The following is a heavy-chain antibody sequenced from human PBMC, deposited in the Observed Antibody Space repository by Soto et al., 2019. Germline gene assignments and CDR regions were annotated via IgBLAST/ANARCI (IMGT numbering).Heavy chain of an antibody. CDR1: GGSISSYY. Sequence: PSETLSLTCTVSGGSISSYYWSWIRQPPGKGLEWIGYIYYSGSTDYNPSLKSRVTMSVDTSKNQFSLKLTSVTAADTAVYYCARLYDSSSWSNWFDPWGQGAPVTVSS. CDR2: IYYSGST. CDR3: ARLYDSSSWSNWFDP. D-gene: IGHD6-13*01. V-gene: IGHV4-59*08. J-gene: IGHJ5*02.